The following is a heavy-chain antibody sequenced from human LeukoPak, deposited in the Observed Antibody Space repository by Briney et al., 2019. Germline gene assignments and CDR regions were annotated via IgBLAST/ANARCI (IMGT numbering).Heavy chain of an antibody. CDR2: ISGSGGST. CDR1: GFTFSSYA. V-gene: IGHV3-23*01. J-gene: IGHJ4*02. CDR3: AKEDCSSTSCQAIL. Sequence: GGSLRLSCAASGFTFSSYAMSWVRQIPGKGLEWVSAISGSGGSTYYADSVKGRFSISRDNSKNTLYLQLNSLRAEDTAVYYCAKEDCSSTSCQAILWGQGTLVTVSS. D-gene: IGHD2-2*01.